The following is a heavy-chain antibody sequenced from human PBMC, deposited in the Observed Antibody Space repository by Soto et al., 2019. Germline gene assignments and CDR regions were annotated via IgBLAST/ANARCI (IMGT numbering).Heavy chain of an antibody. Sequence: PSETLSLTCTVSGFSISTYYWNWIRQPPGKGLEWIGFIYYSRNTNYNPSLKSRVTISADTSKNQFSLKLDSVTASDPAVYYCARYDFWIGYFDTLGQGTLVTVFS. V-gene: IGHV4-59*08. CDR1: GFSISTYY. J-gene: IGHJ4*02. D-gene: IGHD3-3*01. CDR2: IYYSRNT. CDR3: ARYDFWIGYFDT.